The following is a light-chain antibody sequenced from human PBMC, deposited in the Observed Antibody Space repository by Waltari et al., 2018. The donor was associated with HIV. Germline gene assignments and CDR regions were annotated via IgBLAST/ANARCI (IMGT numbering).Light chain of an antibody. V-gene: IGLV3-21*02. CDR1: NLGGES. CDR2: DYN. Sequence: SYVLTQPPSVSVAPGQTARVTCGGNNLGGESVHWYQQKPGQAPVLVVYDYNHRPSGIPERFSGSNSGNTATLTISRVEAGDEADYYCQVWDSSGDHWVFGGGTKLTVL. J-gene: IGLJ3*02. CDR3: QVWDSSGDHWV.